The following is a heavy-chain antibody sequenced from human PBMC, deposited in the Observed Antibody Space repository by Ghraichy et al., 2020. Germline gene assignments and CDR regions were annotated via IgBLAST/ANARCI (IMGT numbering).Heavy chain of an antibody. Sequence: GGSLRLSCAASGFTFSSYAMSWVRQAPGKGLEWVSAISGSGGSTYYADSVKGRFTISRDNSKNTLYLQMNSLRAEDTAVYYCAAGTVFPYYFDYWGQGTLVTVSS. V-gene: IGHV3-23*01. CDR3: AAGTVFPYYFDY. CDR2: ISGSGGST. J-gene: IGHJ4*02. D-gene: IGHD4-17*01. CDR1: GFTFSSYA.